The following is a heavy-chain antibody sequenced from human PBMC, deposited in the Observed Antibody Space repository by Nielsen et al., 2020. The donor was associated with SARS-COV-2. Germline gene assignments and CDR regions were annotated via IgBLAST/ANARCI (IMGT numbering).Heavy chain of an antibody. J-gene: IGHJ6*02. CDR3: ARVLLGDTAPGIRWAYGMDV. V-gene: IGHV4-59*01. Sequence: SETLSLTCTVSGGSISSYYWSWIRQPPGKGLEWIGYIYYSGSTNYNPSLKSRVTISVDTSKNQFSLKLSSVTAADTAVYYCARVLLGDTAPGIRWAYGMDVWSQGTTVTAP. CDR2: IYYSGST. CDR1: GGSISSYY. D-gene: IGHD5-18*01.